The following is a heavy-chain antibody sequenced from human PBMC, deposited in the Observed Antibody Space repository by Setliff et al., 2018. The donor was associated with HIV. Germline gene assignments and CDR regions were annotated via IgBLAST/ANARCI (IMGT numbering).Heavy chain of an antibody. Sequence: SETLSLTCTVSGGSIGSGGYYWNWIRQHPGKGLEWIGYIFYNENTQYDPSLKSRVSMSVDTSKNQFSLNLRTVTAADTAIYFCARGRPFGKFVDYFDSWGQGKLVTVSS. CDR3: ARGRPFGKFVDYFDS. J-gene: IGHJ4*02. D-gene: IGHD2-21*01. V-gene: IGHV4-31*03. CDR2: IFYNENT. CDR1: GGSIGSGGYY.